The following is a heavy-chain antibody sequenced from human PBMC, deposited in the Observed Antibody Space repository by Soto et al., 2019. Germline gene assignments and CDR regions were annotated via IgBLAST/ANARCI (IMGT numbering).Heavy chain of an antibody. CDR3: ASRGVPAAENWFDP. CDR1: GGSISGYY. V-gene: IGHV4-59*12. Sequence: SETLSLTCTVSGGSISGYYWSWIRQPPGKGLEWIGYMYNTGSTVYNPSFKSRVTISVDTSKNQFSLKLSSVTAADTAVYYCASRGVPAAENWFDPWGQGTLVTVSS. J-gene: IGHJ5*02. D-gene: IGHD2-2*01. CDR2: MYNTGST.